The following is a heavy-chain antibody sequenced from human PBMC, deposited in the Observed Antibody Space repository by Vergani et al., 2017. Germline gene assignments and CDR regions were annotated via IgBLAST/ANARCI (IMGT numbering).Heavy chain of an antibody. V-gene: IGHV3-30*18. CDR3: AKAGTVTSGSLQYNFYMDV. D-gene: IGHD3-10*01. J-gene: IGHJ6*03. CDR1: GFSFSSHA. Sequence: QVQLAESGGGRVQPGRSLRLPCAASGFSFSSHAIHWVRQAPGKGREGVAVISNDGSKKYYADSVKGRFTISRDNSKNTLDLQMNSLRTQDTAVYYCAKAGTVTSGSLQYNFYMDVWGKGTTVTVS. CDR2: ISNDGSKK.